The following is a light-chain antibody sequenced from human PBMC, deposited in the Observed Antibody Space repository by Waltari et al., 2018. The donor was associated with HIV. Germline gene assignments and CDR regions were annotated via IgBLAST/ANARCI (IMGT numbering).Light chain of an antibody. CDR1: SSDVGGHNY. CDR3: SSYAGRNDVV. V-gene: IGLV2-8*01. Sequence: QSALTQPPSASGSPGQSVTISCTGTSSDVGGHNYVSWYQQHPGTAPKLMIYEVSQRPSGLPGCFSGCKSGTASFLIAAGLQAEDAADYYCSSYAGRNDVVFGGGTKLTVL. J-gene: IGLJ2*01. CDR2: EVS.